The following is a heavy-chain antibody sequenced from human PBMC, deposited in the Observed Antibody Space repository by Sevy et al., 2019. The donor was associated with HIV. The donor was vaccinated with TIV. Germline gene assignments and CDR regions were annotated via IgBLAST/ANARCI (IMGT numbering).Heavy chain of an antibody. CDR2: IYYTGST. V-gene: IGHV4-59*01. CDR1: GGSISAYY. D-gene: IGHD5-12*01. CDR3: ARAPSVRSGDDSLNWLDP. J-gene: IGHJ5*02. Sequence: SENLSLTCTVSGGSISAYYWSWIRQPPGKGLENIGDIYYTGSTYYNPSLKSRVTISVDTSKNQFSLKLRSVTAVDTAVNYWARAPSVRSGDDSLNWLDPWGQGTLVTVSS.